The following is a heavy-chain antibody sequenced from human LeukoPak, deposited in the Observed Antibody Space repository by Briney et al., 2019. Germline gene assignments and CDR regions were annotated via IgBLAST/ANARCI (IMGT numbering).Heavy chain of an antibody. CDR1: GDSISGYY. D-gene: IGHD5-24*01. J-gene: IGHJ4*02. CDR3: SRGRDEYKVGNH. CDR2: IHYSGSI. Sequence: SETLSPTCAVYGDSISGYYWTWIRQFPGKGLEWIGEIHYSGSINYNPSLKSRATISGDTSKNQLSLKLYSVTAADTAVYYCSRGRDEYKVGNHWGLGTLVTVSS. V-gene: IGHV4-34*01.